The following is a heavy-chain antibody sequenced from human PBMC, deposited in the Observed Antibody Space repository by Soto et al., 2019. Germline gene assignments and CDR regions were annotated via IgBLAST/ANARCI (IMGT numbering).Heavy chain of an antibody. Sequence: SLKVTWNGSGYSFTGYWILWVRQKHRKGLEWMGRLDPSDSDTNYIPAFQVHVTLYAYKSISTAYLQLIRLKASDTAIYDCARTRRSWLLDVWGQGTTVAVSS. D-gene: IGHD6-13*01. J-gene: IGHJ6*02. V-gene: IGHV5-10-1*01. CDR3: ARTRRSWLLDV. CDR2: LDPSDSDT. CDR1: GYSFTGYW.